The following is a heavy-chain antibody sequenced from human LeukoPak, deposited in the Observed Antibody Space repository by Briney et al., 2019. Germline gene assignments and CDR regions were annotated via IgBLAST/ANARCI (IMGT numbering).Heavy chain of an antibody. CDR3: AKSGPRDYYGSGSYSSELDI. D-gene: IGHD3-10*01. CDR1: GFTFSSYA. V-gene: IGHV3-23*01. J-gene: IGHJ3*02. Sequence: GGSLRLSCAASGFTFSSYAMSWVRQAPGKGLEWVSAISGSGGSTYYADSVKGRFTISRDNSKNTLYLQMNSLRAEDTAVYYCAKSGPRDYYGSGSYSSELDIWGQGTMVTVSS. CDR2: ISGSGGST.